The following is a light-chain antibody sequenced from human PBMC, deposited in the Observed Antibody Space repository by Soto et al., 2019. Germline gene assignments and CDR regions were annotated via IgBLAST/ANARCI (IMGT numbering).Light chain of an antibody. CDR2: WAS. J-gene: IGKJ2*01. Sequence: DIVMTQSPDSLALSLGERATINCKSSQSILSSSNNKNYLAWYQQKPGQPPKLIIYWASTRESGVPDRFSASGSGTDFALTISSLQAKDVAVYYCQQYYGIPPYTFGQGTKLEIK. CDR1: QSILSSSNNKNY. CDR3: QQYYGIPPYT. V-gene: IGKV4-1*01.